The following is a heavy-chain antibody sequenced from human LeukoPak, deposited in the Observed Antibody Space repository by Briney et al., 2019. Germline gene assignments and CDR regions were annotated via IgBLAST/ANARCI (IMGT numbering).Heavy chain of an antibody. J-gene: IGHJ4*02. Sequence: GASVKVSCKASGYTFTSYDINWVRQATGQGLEWMGWMNPNSGNTGYAQKFHGRVTITRNTSISTAYMELSSLRSEDTAVYYCAILRHYDFWSGYYHFDYWGQGTLVTVSS. CDR1: GYTFTSYD. CDR2: MNPNSGNT. D-gene: IGHD3-3*01. CDR3: AILRHYDFWSGYYHFDY. V-gene: IGHV1-8*03.